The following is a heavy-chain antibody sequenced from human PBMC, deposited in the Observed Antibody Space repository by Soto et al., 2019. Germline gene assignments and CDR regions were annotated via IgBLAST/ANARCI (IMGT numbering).Heavy chain of an antibody. J-gene: IGHJ4*02. CDR2: IYHSGRT. CDR3: ARVPDY. CDR1: GGSINSGGYS. Sequence: SETLSLTCAVSGGSINSGGYSWSWIRQPPGKGLEWIGYIYHSGRTYYNPSLKSRVTISVDRSKNQFSLKLSSVTAADTAVYYCARVPDYWRQGTLVTV. V-gene: IGHV4-30-2*01.